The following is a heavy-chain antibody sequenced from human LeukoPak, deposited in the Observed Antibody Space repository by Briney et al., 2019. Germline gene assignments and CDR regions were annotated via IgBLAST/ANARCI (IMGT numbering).Heavy chain of an antibody. D-gene: IGHD6-19*01. J-gene: IGHJ4*02. CDR1: GFTVSSYA. CDR2: LGIAGDT. Sequence: GGSLRLSCAASGFTVSSYAMHWVRQPIGKGLEWVSALGIAGDTFYPGSVKGRFTISRENARNSLYLQMNSLRAEDTAVYYCARGRQWLVSDYWGQGTLVTVSS. V-gene: IGHV3-13*01. CDR3: ARGRQWLVSDY.